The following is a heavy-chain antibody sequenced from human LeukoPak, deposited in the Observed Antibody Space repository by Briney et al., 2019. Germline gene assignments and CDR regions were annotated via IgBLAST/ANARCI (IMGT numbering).Heavy chain of an antibody. D-gene: IGHD3-16*01. V-gene: IGHV3-30*18. CDR3: AKAEMLRRVGYLDV. CDR2: IAYDGNNK. CDR1: GFIFSDYG. J-gene: IGHJ6*04. Sequence: GRSLRLSCVASGFIFSDYGIQWVRQAPGKGLEWVAVIAYDGNNKYYGDSVRGRFAISRDNSKKMVYLEMNSLRVEDTAVYYCAKAEMLRRVGYLDVWGKGTTVTISS.